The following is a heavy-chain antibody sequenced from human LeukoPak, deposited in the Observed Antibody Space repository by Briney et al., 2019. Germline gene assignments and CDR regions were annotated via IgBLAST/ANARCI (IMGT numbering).Heavy chain of an antibody. J-gene: IGHJ3*02. Sequence: EASVKVSCKASGGTFSSYAISWVRQAPGQGLEWMGRIIPILGIANYAQKFQGRVTITADKSTSTAYMELSSLRSEDTAVYYCATWSLISGIQLWSYDAFDIWGQGTMVTVSS. CDR2: IIPILGIA. V-gene: IGHV1-69*04. CDR1: GGTFSSYA. CDR3: ATWSLISGIQLWSYDAFDI. D-gene: IGHD5-18*01.